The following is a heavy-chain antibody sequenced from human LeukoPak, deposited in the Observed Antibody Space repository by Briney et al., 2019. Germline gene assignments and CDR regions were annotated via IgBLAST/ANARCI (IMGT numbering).Heavy chain of an antibody. V-gene: IGHV3-48*03. D-gene: IGHD2-2*01. J-gene: IGHJ4*02. CDR1: GFTFSSYE. CDR3: ARERYCSSTSCPHGDLDY. Sequence: PGGSLRLSCAASGFTFSSYEMNWVRQDPGKGLEWVSYIGVSGSTMYYAESVKGRFTISRDNAKNSLYLQMNSLRAEDTAVYYCARERYCSSTSCPHGDLDYWGQGALVSVSS. CDR2: IGVSGSTM.